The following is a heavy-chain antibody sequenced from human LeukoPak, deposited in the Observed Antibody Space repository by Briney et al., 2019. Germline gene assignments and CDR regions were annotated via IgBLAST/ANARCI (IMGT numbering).Heavy chain of an antibody. CDR1: GFTFDDYA. Sequence: GGSLRLSCAASGFTFDDYAMHWVRQAPGKGLERVSGISWNSGGMVYADSVKGRFTISRDNAKNSLYLQMNSLRVEDTALYYCAKDRYGDYLGSLDYWGQGTLVTASS. J-gene: IGHJ4*02. CDR3: AKDRYGDYLGSLDY. CDR2: ISWNSGGM. V-gene: IGHV3-9*01. D-gene: IGHD4-17*01.